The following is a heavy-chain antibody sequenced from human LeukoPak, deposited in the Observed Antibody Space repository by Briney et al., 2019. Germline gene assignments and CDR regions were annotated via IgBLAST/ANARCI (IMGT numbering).Heavy chain of an antibody. V-gene: IGHV3-21*01. D-gene: IGHD5-12*01. J-gene: IGHJ4*02. CDR3: ARDYNSGYDRRPKYYFDY. CDR1: GFTFSSYS. CDR2: ISSSSSYI. Sequence: GGSLRLSCAASGFTFSSYSMNWVRQAPGKGLEWVSSISSSSSYIYYADSVKGRFTISRDNAKNSLYLQMNSLRAEDTAVYYCARDYNSGYDRRPKYYFDYWGQGTLVTVSS.